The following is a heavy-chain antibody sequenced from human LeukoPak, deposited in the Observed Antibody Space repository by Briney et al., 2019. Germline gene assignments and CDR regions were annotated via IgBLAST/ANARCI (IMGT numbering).Heavy chain of an antibody. CDR3: ARGSSSWYLYDY. Sequence: PSETLSLTCAVYGGSFSGYYWSWIRQPPGKGLEWIGEINHSGSTNYNPSLKSRVTISVDTSKNQFPLKLRSVTAADTAVYYCARGSSSWYLYDYWGQGTLVTVSS. CDR2: INHSGST. D-gene: IGHD6-13*01. J-gene: IGHJ4*02. V-gene: IGHV4-34*01. CDR1: GGSFSGYY.